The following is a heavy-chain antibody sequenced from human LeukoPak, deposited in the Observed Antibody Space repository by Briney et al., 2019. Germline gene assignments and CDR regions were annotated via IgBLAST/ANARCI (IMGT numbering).Heavy chain of an antibody. CDR3: ARDAEDY. Sequence: SGGSLRLSCSASGFTVSNSNMNWVRQAPGKGLEWISVIYSGGSNHYADSVKGRFTISRDNSKNTLYLQMNSLRAEDTAVYYCARDAEDYWGQGTLVTVSS. J-gene: IGHJ4*02. CDR1: GFTVSNSN. V-gene: IGHV3-53*05. CDR2: IYSGGSN.